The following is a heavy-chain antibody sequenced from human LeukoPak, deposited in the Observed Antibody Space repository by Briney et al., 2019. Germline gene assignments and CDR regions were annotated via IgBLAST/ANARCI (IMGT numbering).Heavy chain of an antibody. J-gene: IGHJ6*03. CDR1: GFTFSSYW. CDR2: IKQDGSEK. V-gene: IGHV3-7*01. CDR3: ARDLFGVADYYYYYMDV. Sequence: GGSLRLSCAASGFTFSSYWMSWVRQAPGKGLEWVANIKQDGSEKYYVDSVKGRFTISRDNAKNSLYLQMNSLRAEDTAVYYCARDLFGVADYYYYYMDVWGKGTTVTVSS. D-gene: IGHD3-3*01.